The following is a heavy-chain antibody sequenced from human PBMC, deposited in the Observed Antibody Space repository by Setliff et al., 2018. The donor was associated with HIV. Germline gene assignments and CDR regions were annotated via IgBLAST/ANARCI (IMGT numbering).Heavy chain of an antibody. V-gene: IGHV4-34*01. J-gene: IGHJ4*02. CDR1: GGSFSGYY. Sequence: PSETLSLTCAVYGGSFSGYYWSWIRQPPGKGLEWIGEINHSGSTNYNPSLKSRATISVDTSKNQFSLKLSSVTAADTAVYYCARGSGYFSYFDYWGQGTLVTVSS. CDR2: INHSGST. CDR3: ARGSGYFSYFDY. D-gene: IGHD3-22*01.